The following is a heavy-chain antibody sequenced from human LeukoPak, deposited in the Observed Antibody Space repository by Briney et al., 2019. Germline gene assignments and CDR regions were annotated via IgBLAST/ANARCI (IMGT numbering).Heavy chain of an antibody. CDR1: GGSFSGYY. J-gene: IGHJ4*02. D-gene: IGHD5-18*01. CDR2: INHSGST. Sequence: PSETLSLTCAVYGGSFSGYYWSWIRQPPGKGLEWIGEINHSGSTNYNPSLKSRVTISVDTSKNQFSLKLSSVTAADTAVYYCARASYSYGPYYFDYWGQGTLVTVSS. CDR3: ARASYSYGPYYFDY. V-gene: IGHV4-34*01.